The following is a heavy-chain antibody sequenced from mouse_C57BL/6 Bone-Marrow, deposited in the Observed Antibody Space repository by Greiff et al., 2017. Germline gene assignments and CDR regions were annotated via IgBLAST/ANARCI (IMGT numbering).Heavy chain of an antibody. J-gene: IGHJ4*01. CDR3: ARHGHYGSSLYYYAMDY. Sequence: QVQLKESGPGLVAPSQSLSITCTVSGFSLTSYGVHWVRQPPGKGLEWLVVIWSDGSTTYNSALKSRLSISKDNSKSQVFLKMNSLQTDDTAMYYCARHGHYGSSLYYYAMDYWGQGTSVTVSS. CDR2: IWSDGST. CDR1: GFSLTSYG. D-gene: IGHD1-1*01. V-gene: IGHV2-6-1*01.